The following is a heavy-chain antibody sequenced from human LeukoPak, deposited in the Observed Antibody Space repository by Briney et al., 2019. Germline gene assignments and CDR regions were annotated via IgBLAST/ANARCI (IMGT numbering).Heavy chain of an antibody. CDR2: ISGSGGTT. J-gene: IGHJ4*02. Sequence: GGSLRLSCAASGFTFSSYAMSWVRQAPGKGLEWVSTISGSGGTTYHADPVKGRFTISRDNSKNTLYLQMNCLRVEDTAVYYCAKESPQFDYWGQGTLVTVSS. CDR3: AKESPQFDY. V-gene: IGHV3-23*01. CDR1: GFTFSSYA.